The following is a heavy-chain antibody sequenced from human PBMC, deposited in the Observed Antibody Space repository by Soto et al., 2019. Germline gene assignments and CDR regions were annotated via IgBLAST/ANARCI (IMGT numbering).Heavy chain of an antibody. CDR2: IYYSGST. D-gene: IGHD4-17*01. CDR3: ARALHDYGDYYFDY. CDR1: GGSISSYY. Sequence: SETLSLTCTVSGGSISSYYWSWIRQPPGKGLEWIGYIYYSGSTNYNPSLKSRVTISVDTSKNQFSLKLSSVTAADTAVYYCARALHDYGDYYFDYWGQGTLVTVSS. V-gene: IGHV4-59*01. J-gene: IGHJ4*02.